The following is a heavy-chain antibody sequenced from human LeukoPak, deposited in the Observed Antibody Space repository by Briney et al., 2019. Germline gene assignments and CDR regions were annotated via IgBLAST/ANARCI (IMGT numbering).Heavy chain of an antibody. CDR3: ARDLDYGGNSYYYYGMDV. CDR1: GYTFTGYY. CDR2: INPNSGGT. Sequence: GASVKVSCKASGYTFTGYYMHWVRQAPGQGLEWMGWINPNSGGTNYAQKFQGRVTMTRDTSISTAYMELSRLRSDDTAVYYCARDLDYGGNSYYYYGMDVWGQGTTVTVSS. D-gene: IGHD4-23*01. V-gene: IGHV1-2*02. J-gene: IGHJ6*02.